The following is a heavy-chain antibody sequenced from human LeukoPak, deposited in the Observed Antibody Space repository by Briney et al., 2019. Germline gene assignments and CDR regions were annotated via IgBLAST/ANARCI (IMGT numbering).Heavy chain of an antibody. CDR1: GFTFSSYW. CDR3: ARSVGSSGSYRFDY. CDR2: IKQDGSEK. D-gene: IGHD1-26*01. J-gene: IGHJ4*02. V-gene: IGHV3-7*01. Sequence: GGSLRLSCAASGFTFSSYWMSWVRQAPGKGLEWVANIKQDGSEKYYVDSVKGRFTISRDNAKNSLYLQMNSLRAEDTAVCYCARSVGSSGSYRFDYWGQGTLVTVSS.